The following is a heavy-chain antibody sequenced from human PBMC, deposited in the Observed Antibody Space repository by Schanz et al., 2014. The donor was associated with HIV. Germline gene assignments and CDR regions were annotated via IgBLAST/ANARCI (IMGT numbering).Heavy chain of an antibody. J-gene: IGHJ4*02. CDR1: GFTISSNY. CDR3: VRETPSGVDYFDY. V-gene: IGHV3-21*06. Sequence: EVQLVETGGGLIQPGGSLRLSCAVSGFTISSNYMSWVRQAPGKGLEWVSSINSGGGDKLYANSMKGRFTISRDNAKNSLYLQMNSLRAEDTAVYYCVRETPSGVDYFDYWGQGSLVTVSS. D-gene: IGHD3-10*01. CDR2: INSGGGDK.